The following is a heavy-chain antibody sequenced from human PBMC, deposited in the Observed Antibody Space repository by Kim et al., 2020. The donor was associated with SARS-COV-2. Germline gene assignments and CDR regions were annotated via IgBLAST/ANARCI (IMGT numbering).Heavy chain of an antibody. V-gene: IGHV3-7*01. J-gene: IGHJ3*02. CDR1: GFTFSSYW. CDR3: AREYYYDSSGYYYGDAFDI. CDR2: IKQDGSEK. D-gene: IGHD3-22*01. Sequence: GGSLRLSCAASGFTFSSYWMSWVRQAPGKGLEWVANIKQDGSEKYYVDSVKGRFTISRDNAKNSLYLQMNSLRAEDTAVYYCAREYYYDSSGYYYGDAFDIWGQGTMVTVSS.